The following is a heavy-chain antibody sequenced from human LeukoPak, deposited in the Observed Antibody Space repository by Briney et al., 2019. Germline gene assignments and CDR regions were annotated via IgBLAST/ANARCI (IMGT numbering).Heavy chain of an antibody. CDR3: ARGGYNGYYYYYMDV. CDR1: GGSISSYY. J-gene: IGHJ6*03. CDR2: IYTSGST. V-gene: IGHV4-4*09. D-gene: IGHD5-24*01. Sequence: SETLSLTCTVSGGSISSYYWSWIRQPPGKGLEWIGYIYTSGSTNYNPSLKSRVTKSVDTSKNQFSLKLSSVTAADTAVYYCARGGYNGYYYYYMDVWGKGTTVTVSS.